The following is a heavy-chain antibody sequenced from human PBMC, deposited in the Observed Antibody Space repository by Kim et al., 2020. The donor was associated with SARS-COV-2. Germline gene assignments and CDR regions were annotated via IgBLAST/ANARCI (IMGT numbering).Heavy chain of an antibody. CDR1: GFTFSSYG. V-gene: IGHV3-30*18. Sequence: GGSLRLSCAASGFTFSSYGMHSVRQAPGKGLDWVPVISYDGSNKYYADSLKGRLTISRDNSKNTLYLQMNILRAEDTAVFYCAQDLASVSGPFAYLGQGT. CDR2: ISYDGSNK. CDR3: AQDLASVSGPFAY. D-gene: IGHD6-19*01. J-gene: IGHJ4*02.